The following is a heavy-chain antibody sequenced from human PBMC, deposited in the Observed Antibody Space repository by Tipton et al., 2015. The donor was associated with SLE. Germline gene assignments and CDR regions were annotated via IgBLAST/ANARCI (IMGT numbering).Heavy chain of an antibody. J-gene: IGHJ5*02. CDR1: GGSISSGGYY. D-gene: IGHD3-3*01. CDR2: IYHSGNT. Sequence: TLSLTCTVSGGSISSGGYYWTWIRQHPGKGLEWIGYIYHSGNTYYNPSLKSRVTISVDTSKNQFSLKLSSVTAADTAVYYCARTMTRPLMWFDPWGQGTLVTVSS. CDR3: ARTMTRPLMWFDP. V-gene: IGHV4-31*03.